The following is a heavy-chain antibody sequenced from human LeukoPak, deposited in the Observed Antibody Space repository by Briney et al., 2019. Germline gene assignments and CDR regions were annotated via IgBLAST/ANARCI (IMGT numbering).Heavy chain of an antibody. CDR1: VYTFTSYA. J-gene: IGHJ4*02. CDR3: ARETYRYFDY. Sequence: ASVKVSCKASVYTFTSYALNWVRQAPGQGLEWMGWINTNTGTPTYAQGFTGRFVFSLDTSVSTAYLQISSLKAEDTAVYYCARETYRYFDYWGQGTLVTVSS. D-gene: IGHD3-16*01. V-gene: IGHV7-4-1*02. CDR2: INTNTGTP.